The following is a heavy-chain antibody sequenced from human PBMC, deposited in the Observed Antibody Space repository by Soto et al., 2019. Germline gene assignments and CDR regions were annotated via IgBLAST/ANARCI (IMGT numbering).Heavy chain of an antibody. CDR1: GDSINSDKYY. D-gene: IGHD3-9*01. CDR3: ARREGLATISYYFDF. V-gene: IGHV4-39*01. J-gene: IGHJ4*02. Sequence: SETLSLTCSVSGDSINSDKYYWGWIRQPPGKGLEWIGSIYFRGNTYYNPSLQTRVTISLDKSKSQFSLKLNSVTAADSAVYFCARREGLATISYYFDFWGQGALVTVSS. CDR2: IYFRGNT.